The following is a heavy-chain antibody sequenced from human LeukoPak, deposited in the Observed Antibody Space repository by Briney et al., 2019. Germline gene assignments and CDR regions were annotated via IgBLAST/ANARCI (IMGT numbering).Heavy chain of an antibody. CDR2: IGSSNTI. Sequence: GGSLRLSCAASGFTFSDYYMSWIRQAPGKGLEWLSYIGSSNTIYSADSVKGRFTISRDNSKNTLYLQMNSLRAEDTAVDYCAKENVVVVVAAELDYWGQGTLVTVSS. D-gene: IGHD2-15*01. CDR1: GFTFSDYY. V-gene: IGHV3-69-1*01. CDR3: AKENVVVVVAAELDY. J-gene: IGHJ4*02.